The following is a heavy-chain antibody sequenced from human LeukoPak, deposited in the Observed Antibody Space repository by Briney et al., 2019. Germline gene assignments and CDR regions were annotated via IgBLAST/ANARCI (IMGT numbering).Heavy chain of an antibody. D-gene: IGHD6-13*01. Sequence: SETLSLTCTVSGGSISSYYWSWIRQPPGKGLEWIGYIHYRGSTNYNPSLESRVTISVDTSKNQFSLKLSSVTAADTAVYYCARLVAVAGKSDWLDPWGQGTPVTVSS. J-gene: IGHJ5*02. CDR2: IHYRGST. CDR1: GGSISSYY. V-gene: IGHV4-59*08. CDR3: ARLVAVAGKSDWLDP.